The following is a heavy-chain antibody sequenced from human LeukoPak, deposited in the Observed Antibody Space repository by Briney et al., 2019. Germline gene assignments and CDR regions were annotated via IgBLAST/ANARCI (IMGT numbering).Heavy chain of an antibody. V-gene: IGHV3-30-3*01. CDR3: ARAITMIVVDIGAFDI. CDR2: ISYDGSNK. J-gene: IGHJ3*02. CDR1: GFTFSSYA. Sequence: GRSLRLSCAASGFTFSSYAMHWVRQAPGKGLEWVAVISYDGSNKYYADSVKGRFTISRDNSKNTLYLQMNSLRAEDTAVYYCARAITMIVVDIGAFDIWGQGTMVTVSS. D-gene: IGHD3-22*01.